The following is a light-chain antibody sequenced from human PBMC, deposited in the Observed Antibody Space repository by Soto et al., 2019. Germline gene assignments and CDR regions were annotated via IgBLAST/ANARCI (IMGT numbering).Light chain of an antibody. J-gene: IGKJ1*01. V-gene: IGKV3-20*01. CDR3: QQYVSSPWT. Sequence: EIVLTQSPGTLSLSPGEGVTLSCRASQSIINNFLAWYQQKPGQAPRLLIYGASSRATGIPDRFGGSGSGTDFPLTISRLEPEEFAVYYCQQYVSSPWTFGQGTKVEIK. CDR1: QSIINNF. CDR2: GAS.